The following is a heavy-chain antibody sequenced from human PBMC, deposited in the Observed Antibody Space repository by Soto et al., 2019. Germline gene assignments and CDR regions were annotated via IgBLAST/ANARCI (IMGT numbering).Heavy chain of an antibody. V-gene: IGHV4-59*08. CDR3: ARQGTDYIWGFYRSLDS. J-gene: IGHJ4*02. CDR1: SGSISSYY. CDR2: ISYSGST. D-gene: IGHD3-16*02. Sequence: QVQLQESGPGLVKPSETLSLTCTVSSGSISSYYWSWIRQPPGKGLEWIGYISYSGSTNYNPSLKSRVSISVDTSKNQFSLKLSSVTAADTAVYYCARQGTDYIWGFYRSLDSWGQGALVTVSS.